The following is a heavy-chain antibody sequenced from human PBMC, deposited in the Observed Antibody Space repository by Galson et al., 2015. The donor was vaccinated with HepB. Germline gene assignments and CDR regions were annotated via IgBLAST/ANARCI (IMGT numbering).Heavy chain of an antibody. J-gene: IGHJ4*02. D-gene: IGHD4/OR15-4a*01. CDR2: ISYRGTT. V-gene: IGHV4-39*01. Sequence: LSLTSTVSGGSISTSSSNYYWVWIRQPPGKGLEWIGSISYRGTTYYNPSLKSPVTISVDTSTNQFSLRLSSVTATDTALYYCARTMVKTTTSFDYWGQGILVTVSS. CDR1: GGSISTSSSNYY. CDR3: ARTMVKTTTSFDY.